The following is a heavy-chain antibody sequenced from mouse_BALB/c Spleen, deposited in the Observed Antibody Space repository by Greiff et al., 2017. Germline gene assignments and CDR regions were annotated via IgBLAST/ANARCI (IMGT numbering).Heavy chain of an antibody. CDR1: GFTFSSYA. CDR3: ARELD. CDR2: ISSGGSYT. Sequence: DVMLVESGGGLVQPVGSRKLSCAASGFTFSSYAMSWVRQSPEKRLEWVAEISSGGSYTYYPDTVTGRFTISRDNAKNTLYLEMSSLRSEDTAMYYCARELDWGQGTLVTVSA. V-gene: IGHV5-9-4*01. J-gene: IGHJ3*01.